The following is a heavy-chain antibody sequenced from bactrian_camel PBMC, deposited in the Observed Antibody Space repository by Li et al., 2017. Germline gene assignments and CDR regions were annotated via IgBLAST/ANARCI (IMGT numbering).Heavy chain of an antibody. V-gene: IGHV3S40*01. CDR1: GLQFSVYD. D-gene: IGHD4*01. Sequence: VQLVESGGGTVQPGGSLRLSCVASGLQFSVYDMSWVRQAPGKGLEWVSSINSDGDTKYYADPVKGRFSISKDNAKNTLYLQMDSLRPEDTAVYYCTRSYYGDYGVPTNWGQGTQVTVS. J-gene: IGHJ4*01. CDR2: INSDGDTK. CDR3: TRSYYGDYGVPTN.